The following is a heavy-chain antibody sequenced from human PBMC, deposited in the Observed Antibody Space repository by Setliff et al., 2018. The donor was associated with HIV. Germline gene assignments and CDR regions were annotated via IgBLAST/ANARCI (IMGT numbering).Heavy chain of an antibody. Sequence: PSETLSLTCSVSGGSISSDSHFWGWIRQPPGRGLEWIGTIYYSGSTYYNPSLKSRVTILVDTSKNQFSLKVTSVTAADTAVYYCARTVVVVAAPYAFDMWGQGTRVTVSS. CDR1: GGSISSDSHF. D-gene: IGHD2-15*01. V-gene: IGHV4-39*07. J-gene: IGHJ3*02. CDR2: IYYSGST. CDR3: ARTVVVVAAPYAFDM.